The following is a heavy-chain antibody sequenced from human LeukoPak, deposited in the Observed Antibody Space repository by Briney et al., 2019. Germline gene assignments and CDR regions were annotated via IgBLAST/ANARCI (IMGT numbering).Heavy chain of an antibody. CDR2: IHADSGRT. CDR3: VKDFLHGPHIEPVGSVGPFDF. Sequence: PGGSLRLSCATSGFTFSSYAMSWVRQAPGKGLEWVAGIHADSGRTYHADSVKGRFTIFRDNSKNTLYLRMNSLRAEDTAVYYCVKDFLHGPHIEPVGSVGPFDFWGQGTLVIVSS. V-gene: IGHV3-23*01. CDR1: GFTFSSYA. J-gene: IGHJ4*02. D-gene: IGHD2-21*01.